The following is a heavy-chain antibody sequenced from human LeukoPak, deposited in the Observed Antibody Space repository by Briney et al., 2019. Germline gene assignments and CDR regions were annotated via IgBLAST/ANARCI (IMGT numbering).Heavy chain of an antibody. J-gene: IGHJ3*02. D-gene: IGHD3-22*01. V-gene: IGHV3-23*01. Sequence: SGGSLRLSCAASGFTFSSYAMSWVRQAPGKGLEWVSAISGSGGSTYYADSVKGPFTISRDNSKNTLYLQMNSLRAEDTAVYYCAKLLSYDSSGYYYNPGAFDIWGQGTMVTVSS. CDR2: ISGSGGST. CDR3: AKLLSYDSSGYYYNPGAFDI. CDR1: GFTFSSYA.